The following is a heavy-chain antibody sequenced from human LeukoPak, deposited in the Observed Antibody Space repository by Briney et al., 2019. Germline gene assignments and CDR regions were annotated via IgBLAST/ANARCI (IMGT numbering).Heavy chain of an antibody. CDR2: IYYSGST. CDR3: ARVRGHWLVHDYYSYMDV. J-gene: IGHJ6*03. CDR1: GGSISSYY. Sequence: ASETLSLTCTVSGGSISSYYWSWIRQPPGKGLEWIGYIYYSGSTNYNPSLKSRVTISVDTSKNQFSLKLSSVTAADTAVYYCARVRGHWLVHDYYSYMDVWGKGTTVTVSS. D-gene: IGHD6-19*01. V-gene: IGHV4-59*01.